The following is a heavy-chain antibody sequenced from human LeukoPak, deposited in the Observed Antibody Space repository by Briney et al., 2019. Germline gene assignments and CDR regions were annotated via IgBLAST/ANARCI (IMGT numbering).Heavy chain of an antibody. CDR3: AKPAKTDYADY. V-gene: IGHV3-23*01. CDR1: GFTFSSYG. D-gene: IGHD1-14*01. J-gene: IGHJ4*02. Sequence: GGSLRLSCAASGFTFSSYGMNWVRQAPGKGLEWVSAISGSSGNTYYANSVKGRFTISRDNSKNTLYLQMNSLRAEDTALYYCAKPAKTDYADYWGQGTLVTVSS. CDR2: ISGSSGNT.